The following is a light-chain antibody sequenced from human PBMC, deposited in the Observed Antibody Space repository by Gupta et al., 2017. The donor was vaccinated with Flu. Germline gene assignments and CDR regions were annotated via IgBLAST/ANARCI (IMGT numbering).Light chain of an antibody. CDR3: AVWDDSLNGWV. J-gene: IGLJ3*02. CDR1: SSNIGSNT. Sequence: QSVVTQPPSASGTPGQRVTISCSGSSSNIGSNTVNWYQQLPGTAPKLLIYSNNQRPSGVPDRFSGSKSGTSASVAISGLQSEDEADYYCAVWDDSLNGWVFGGGTKLTVL. CDR2: SNN. V-gene: IGLV1-44*01.